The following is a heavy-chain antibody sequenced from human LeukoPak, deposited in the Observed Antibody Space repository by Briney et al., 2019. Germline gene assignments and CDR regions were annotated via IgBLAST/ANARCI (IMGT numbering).Heavy chain of an antibody. V-gene: IGHV3-74*01. CDR2: INTDGSST. CDR3: ARDFAGTTDFDY. Sequence: PGGFLRLSCAASGFTFSSYWMHWVRQAPGKGLVWVSRINTDGSSTSYADSVKGRFTISRDNAKNTLYLQMNSLRAEDTAVYYCARDFAGTTDFDYWGQGTLVTVSS. J-gene: IGHJ4*02. CDR1: GFTFSSYW. D-gene: IGHD1-7*01.